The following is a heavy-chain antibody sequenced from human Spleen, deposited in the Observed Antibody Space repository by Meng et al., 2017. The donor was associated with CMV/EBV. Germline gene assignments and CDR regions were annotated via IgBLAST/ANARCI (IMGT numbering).Heavy chain of an antibody. CDR3: ARNGHYSLDS. D-gene: IGHD3-22*01. V-gene: IGHV4-4*02. CDR2: LHHSGTT. J-gene: IGHJ4*02. Sequence: LACAVSGGSFSIDYWWSWVRQTPGKGLQWLGELHHSGTTTYNPSLNSRVTFSLDKSKNEFSLKLTSVTVADTAVYYCARNGHYSLDSWSQGTLVTVSS. CDR1: GGSFSIDYW.